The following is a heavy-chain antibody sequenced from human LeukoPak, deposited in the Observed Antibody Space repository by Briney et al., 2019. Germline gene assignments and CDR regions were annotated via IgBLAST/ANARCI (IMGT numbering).Heavy chain of an antibody. V-gene: IGHV3-23*01. Sequence: GGSLRLSCAASGSIPFNSYSMSWVRQAPGKGLEWVSGISGSGDSTDYADSVKGRFTISRGNSKNTLYLQINSLRAEDTAVYYCAKPPSDNLLTGSLYYFDYWGQGTLVTVSS. CDR2: ISGSGDST. J-gene: IGHJ4*02. CDR1: GSIPFNSYS. CDR3: AKPPSDNLLTGSLYYFDY. D-gene: IGHD3-9*01.